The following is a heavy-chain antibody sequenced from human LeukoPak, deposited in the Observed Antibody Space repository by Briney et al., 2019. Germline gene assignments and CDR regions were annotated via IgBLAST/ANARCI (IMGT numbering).Heavy chain of an antibody. CDR3: AGDFRPYDSSGYYSY. D-gene: IGHD3-22*01. CDR2: ISYDGSNK. J-gene: IGHJ4*02. Sequence: GGSLRLSCAASGFTFSSYAMHWVRQAPGKGLEWVAVISYDGSNKYYADSVKGRFTISRDNSENTLYLQMSSLRAEDTAVYYCAGDFRPYDSSGYYSYWGQGTLVTVSS. CDR1: GFTFSSYA. V-gene: IGHV3-30*04.